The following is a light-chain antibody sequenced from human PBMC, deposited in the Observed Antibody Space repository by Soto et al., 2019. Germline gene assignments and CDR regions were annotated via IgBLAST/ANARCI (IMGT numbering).Light chain of an antibody. Sequence: EIVLTQSPGTLSLSPGERATLSCRASQRVSSNYLAWYQQKPGQAPRLLIYGASRGAAGIPDRFIGSGSGTDVTLTINRLEPEDFAVYFCQQYGRSPMFTFGQGTKLEIK. CDR3: QQYGRSPMFT. J-gene: IGKJ2*01. CDR1: QRVSSNY. V-gene: IGKV3-20*01. CDR2: GAS.